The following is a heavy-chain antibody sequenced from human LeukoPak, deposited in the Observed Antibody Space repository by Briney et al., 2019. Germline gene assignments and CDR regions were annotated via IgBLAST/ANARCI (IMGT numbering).Heavy chain of an antibody. V-gene: IGHV1-69*13. D-gene: IGHD3-10*01. CDR3: ARGNVLLWFGESKNRYYFDY. CDR2: IIPIFGTA. Sequence: SVKVSCKASGGIFSSYAISWVRQAPGQGLEWMGGIIPIFGTANYAQKFQGRVTITADESTSTAYMELSSLRSEDTAVYYCARGNVLLWFGESKNRYYFDYWGQGTLVTVSS. CDR1: GGIFSSYA. J-gene: IGHJ4*02.